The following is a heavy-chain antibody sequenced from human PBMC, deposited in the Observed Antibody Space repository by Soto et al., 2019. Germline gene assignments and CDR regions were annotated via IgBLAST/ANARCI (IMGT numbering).Heavy chain of an antibody. CDR2: VSSSGSTI. V-gene: IGHV3-11*01. D-gene: IGHD6-13*01. CDR1: GFTFSDYY. Sequence: QVQLVESGGGLVKPGGSLRLSCAASGFTFSDYYMTWIRQAPGKGLEWVSFVSSSGSTIYYADSVKGRFTISRDNAKNTLYLQMHSLRAADTAVYYCARGGQQLHGMVVWSQGTTVTVSS. CDR3: ARGGQQLHGMVV. J-gene: IGHJ6*02.